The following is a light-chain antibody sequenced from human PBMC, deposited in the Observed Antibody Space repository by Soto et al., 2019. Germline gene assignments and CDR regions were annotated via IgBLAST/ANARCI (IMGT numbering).Light chain of an antibody. CDR3: VSFTTSKSYV. J-gene: IGLJ1*01. CDR2: DIT. V-gene: IGLV2-14*01. Sequence: QSVLTQPASVSGSPGQSITISCTGTSSDVGAYIFVSWYQQYPGKAPKLMIYDITNRPSGVSNRFSGSKAGNTASLTISGLQAEDEADYYCVSFTTSKSYVFGTGTKVTDL. CDR1: SSDVGAYIF.